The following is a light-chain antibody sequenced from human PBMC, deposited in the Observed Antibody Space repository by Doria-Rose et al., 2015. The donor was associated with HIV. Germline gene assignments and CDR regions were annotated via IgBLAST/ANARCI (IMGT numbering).Light chain of an antibody. V-gene: IGLV2-14*03. Sequence: QPVLTQPASLSGSPGQSITISCKGTSSDLSGYNSVSWYQQYPGKAPKVIIYDVIRRPSDVSYRFSASKSGNTASLTISGLQPEDEAYYYCNSYTASGHVVFGGGTKLTV. CDR2: DVI. J-gene: IGLJ2*01. CDR1: SSDLSGYNS. CDR3: NSYTASGHVV.